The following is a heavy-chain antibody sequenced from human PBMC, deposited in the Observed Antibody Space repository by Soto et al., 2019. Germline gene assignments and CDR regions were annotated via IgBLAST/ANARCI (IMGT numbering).Heavy chain of an antibody. CDR1: GGSFSGYY. V-gene: IGHV4-34*01. CDR2: INHSGST. Sequence: SETLSLTCAVYGGSFSGYYWSWIRQPPGKGLEWIGEINHSGSTNYNPSLKSRVTISVDTSKNQFSLKLSSVTAADTAVYYCARTLQGTLWGMDVWGQGTTVTVSS. D-gene: IGHD1-1*01. CDR3: ARTLQGTLWGMDV. J-gene: IGHJ6*02.